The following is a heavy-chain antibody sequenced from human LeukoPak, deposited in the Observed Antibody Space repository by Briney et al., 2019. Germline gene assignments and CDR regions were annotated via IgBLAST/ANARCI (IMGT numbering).Heavy chain of an antibody. D-gene: IGHD1-26*01. Sequence: ASVKVSCTASGGTFSSYAISWVRQAPGQGLEWMGGIIPIFGTANYAQEFQGRVTITADESTSTAYMELSSLRSEDTAVYYCARGNGIVGATTDWHFDYWGQGTLVTVSS. CDR1: GGTFSSYA. CDR2: IIPIFGTA. J-gene: IGHJ4*02. CDR3: ARGNGIVGATTDWHFDY. V-gene: IGHV1-69*13.